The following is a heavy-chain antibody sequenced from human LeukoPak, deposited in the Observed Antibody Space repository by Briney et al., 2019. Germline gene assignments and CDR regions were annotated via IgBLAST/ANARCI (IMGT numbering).Heavy chain of an antibody. D-gene: IGHD6-19*01. Sequence: GGSLRLSCAASGFTFSSYWMSWVRQAPGKGLEWVANIKKDGSEKYYVDSVKGRFTISRDNAKTSLYLQMNSLRAEDTAVYYCARDRSSGWVGFDYWGQGTLVTVSS. J-gene: IGHJ4*02. CDR3: ARDRSSGWVGFDY. CDR2: IKKDGSEK. CDR1: GFTFSSYW. V-gene: IGHV3-7*01.